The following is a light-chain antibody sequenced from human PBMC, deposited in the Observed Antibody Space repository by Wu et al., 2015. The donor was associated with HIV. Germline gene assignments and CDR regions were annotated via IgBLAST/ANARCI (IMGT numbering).Light chain of an antibody. Sequence: EIVMTQSPATLSVSPGERATLSCRASQSVTNNLAWYQQIPGQPPRLLIYGASTRATGVPARFSGSGSGTDFTLTISSLQPEDVATYYCQKYNTAPWTFGQGTKVEMK. CDR2: GAS. CDR1: QSVTNN. CDR3: QKYNTAPWT. J-gene: IGKJ1*01. V-gene: IGKV3-15*01.